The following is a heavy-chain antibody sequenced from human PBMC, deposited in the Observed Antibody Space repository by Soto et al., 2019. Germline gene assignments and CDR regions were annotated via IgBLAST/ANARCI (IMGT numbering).Heavy chain of an antibody. D-gene: IGHD1-20*01. V-gene: IGHV3-23*01. J-gene: IGHJ4*02. Sequence: GGSLRLSCAASGFTFISFAMSWVLQAPGKGLEWVSAISAGGDRTFYADSVKGRFTISRDNPENTLFLQMNSLRAEDTAIYFCAKESAITSFGDYWGQGAMVTVSS. CDR3: AKESAITSFGDY. CDR1: GFTFISFA. CDR2: ISAGGDRT.